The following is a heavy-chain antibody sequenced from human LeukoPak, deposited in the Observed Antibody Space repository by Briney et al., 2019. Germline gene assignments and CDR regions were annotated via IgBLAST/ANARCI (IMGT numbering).Heavy chain of an antibody. J-gene: IGHJ4*02. V-gene: IGHV3-48*04. CDR2: ISSSSSTI. CDR1: GFTFSSYS. Sequence: PGGSLRLSCAASGFTFSSYSMNWVRQAPGKGLERVSYISSSSSTIYYADSVKGRFTISRDNAKNSLYLQMNSLRAEDTAVYYCAREDKPAATTMFDYWGQGTLVTVSS. D-gene: IGHD2-2*01. CDR3: AREDKPAATTMFDY.